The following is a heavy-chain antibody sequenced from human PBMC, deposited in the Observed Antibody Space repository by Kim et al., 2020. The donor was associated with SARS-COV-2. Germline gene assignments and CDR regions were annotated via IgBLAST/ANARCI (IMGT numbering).Heavy chain of an antibody. CDR2: INHSGST. CDR3: ARGRSGYDFPKTKTVFDY. CDR1: GGSFSGYY. D-gene: IGHD5-12*01. Sequence: SETLSLTCAVYGGSFSGYYWSWIRQSPGKGLEWIGEINHSGSTNYNPSLKSRVTISVDTSKNQFSLKLSSVTAADTAVYYCARGRSGYDFPKTKTVFDYWGQGTRVTVSS. V-gene: IGHV4-34*01. J-gene: IGHJ4*02.